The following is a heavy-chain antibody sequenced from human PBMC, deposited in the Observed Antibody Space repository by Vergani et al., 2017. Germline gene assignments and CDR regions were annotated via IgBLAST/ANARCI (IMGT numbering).Heavy chain of an antibody. CDR2: VNFVTGAA. Sequence: QVQLVQSGAAVKKPGASAKVSCTASGYIFKNYYMLWLRLAPGQGFQWMGVVNFVTGAATSPQKFEGRITMTRDTSTATFYMDLSSLKYEDTAIYYCARSIGYCTSGSCRPYYFDLWGQGTLVTVSS. CDR1: GYIFKNYY. D-gene: IGHD2-15*01. CDR3: ARSIGYCTSGSCRPYYFDL. V-gene: IGHV1-46*02. J-gene: IGHJ4*02.